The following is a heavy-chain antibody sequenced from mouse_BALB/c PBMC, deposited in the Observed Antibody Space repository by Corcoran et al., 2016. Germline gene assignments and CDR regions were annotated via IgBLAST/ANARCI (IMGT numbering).Heavy chain of an antibody. D-gene: IGHD2-4*01. CDR2: INTYTGEP. CDR3: ARGAMITTRWCAY. V-gene: IGHV9-3-1*01. CDR1: GYTFTNYG. Sequence: QIQLVQSGPELKKPGETVKISCKASGYTFTNYGMNWVKQAPGKGLKWMGWINTYTGEPTYADDFKGRFAFSLETSASTAYLQINNLKNEDTATYFCARGAMITTRWCAYWGQGTLVTVSA. J-gene: IGHJ3*01.